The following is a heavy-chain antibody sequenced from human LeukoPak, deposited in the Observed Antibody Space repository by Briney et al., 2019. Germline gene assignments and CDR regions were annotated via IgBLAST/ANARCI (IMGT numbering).Heavy chain of an antibody. CDR3: ANLGAVAGTSP. D-gene: IGHD6-19*01. Sequence: GGSLRLSCAASGFTFNFYAMSWVRQAPGRGLECVSGISGSGDSPYYADSVKGRFTISRDSSKNTLYLQMNSLRAEDTAVYYCANLGAVAGTSPWGQGTLVTVSS. CDR1: GFTFNFYA. J-gene: IGHJ5*02. CDR2: ISGSGDSP. V-gene: IGHV3-23*01.